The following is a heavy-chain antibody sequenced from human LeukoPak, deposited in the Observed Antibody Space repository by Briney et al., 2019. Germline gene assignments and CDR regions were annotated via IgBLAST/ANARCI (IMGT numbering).Heavy chain of an antibody. CDR3: ARHSSRSEAWFDP. CDR1: GGSISSYY. V-gene: IGHV4-59*08. Sequence: SETLSLTCTVSGGSISSYYWSWIRQPPGKGLEWIGYIYYSGSTNYNPSLKSRVTISVDTSKNQFSLKLSSVTAADTAVYYCARHSSRSEAWFDPWGQGTLVTVSS. CDR2: IYYSGST. J-gene: IGHJ5*02. D-gene: IGHD6-6*01.